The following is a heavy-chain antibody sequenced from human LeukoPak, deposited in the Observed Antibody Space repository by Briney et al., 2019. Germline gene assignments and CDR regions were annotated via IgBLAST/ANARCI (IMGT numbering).Heavy chain of an antibody. J-gene: IGHJ4*02. D-gene: IGHD6-13*01. CDR3: ARVWGSSSWYMRWGTGYFDY. CDR1: GFTFSSYS. CDR2: ISSSGSTI. V-gene: IGHV3-48*04. Sequence: PGGSLRLSCAASGFTFSSYSMNWVRQAPGKGLEWVSYISSSGSTIYYADSVKGRFTISRDNAKNSLYLQMNSLRAEDTAVYYCARVWGSSSWYMRWGTGYFDYWGQGTLVTVSS.